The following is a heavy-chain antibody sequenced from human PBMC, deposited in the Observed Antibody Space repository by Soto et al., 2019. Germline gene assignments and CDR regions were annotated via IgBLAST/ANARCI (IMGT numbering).Heavy chain of an antibody. J-gene: IGHJ5*02. Sequence: SETLSLTCTVSGGSISSYYGSRIRQPAGKGLEWIGRIYTSGSTNYNPSLKSRVTMSVDTSKNQFPLKLSSVTAADTAVYYCAGSYCSGGSCYRGAAWFDPWGQGTLVTVSS. D-gene: IGHD2-15*01. V-gene: IGHV4-4*07. CDR1: GGSISSYY. CDR3: AGSYCSGGSCYRGAAWFDP. CDR2: IYTSGST.